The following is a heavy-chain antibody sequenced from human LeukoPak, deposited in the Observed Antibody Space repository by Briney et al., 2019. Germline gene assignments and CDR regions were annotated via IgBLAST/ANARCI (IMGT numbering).Heavy chain of an antibody. CDR1: GFTFSSYA. CDR2: ISGSGGST. V-gene: IGHV3-23*01. Sequence: RGSLRLSCAASGFTFSSYAMSWVRQAPGKGLEWVSAISGSGGSTYYADSVKGRFTISRDNSKNTLYLQMNSLRAEDTAVYYCAKDRCGSYAAEYFQHWGQGTLVTVSS. J-gene: IGHJ1*01. CDR3: AKDRCGSYAAEYFQH. D-gene: IGHD1-26*01.